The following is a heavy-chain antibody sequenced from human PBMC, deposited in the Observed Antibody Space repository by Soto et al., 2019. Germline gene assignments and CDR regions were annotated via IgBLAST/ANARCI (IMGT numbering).Heavy chain of an antibody. J-gene: IGHJ4*02. D-gene: IGHD1-7*01. CDR2: INAVNGDT. CDR3: ARNILGGTTDY. Sequence: ASVKVSCKASGYTFTSYYMHWVRQAPGQGLEWMGWINAVNGDTKYSQKIQGRVTITRDTSASTAYMELSSLRSEDTAVYYCARNILGGTTDYWGQGNLVTVSS. CDR1: GYTFTSYY. V-gene: IGHV1-3*01.